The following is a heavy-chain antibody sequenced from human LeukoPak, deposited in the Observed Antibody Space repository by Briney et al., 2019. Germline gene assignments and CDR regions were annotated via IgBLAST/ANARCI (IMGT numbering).Heavy chain of an antibody. CDR1: GFTFSSYA. Sequence: GGSLRLSCAASGFTFSSYAMSWVRQAPGKGLEWVSGISGSGGSTCYADSVKGRFTISRDNSKNTLFLQMTSLRAEDTAVYYCAKMGSDFWSGYIDYWGQGTLVTVSS. CDR2: ISGSGGST. D-gene: IGHD3-3*01. V-gene: IGHV3-23*01. CDR3: AKMGSDFWSGYIDY. J-gene: IGHJ4*02.